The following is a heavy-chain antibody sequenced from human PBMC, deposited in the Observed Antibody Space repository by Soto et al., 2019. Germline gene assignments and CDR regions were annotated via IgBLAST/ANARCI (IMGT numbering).Heavy chain of an antibody. V-gene: IGHV1-3*01. Sequence: QVQLVQSGAEVKKPGASVKVSCKASGYTFTSYAMHWVRQAPGQRLEWMGWINAGNGNTKYSQKFQGRVTITRDTSASTADMELSSLRSEDTAVYYCAIDGRRYNWNYDFDYWGQGTLVTVSS. D-gene: IGHD1-7*01. J-gene: IGHJ4*02. CDR2: INAGNGNT. CDR3: AIDGRRYNWNYDFDY. CDR1: GYTFTSYA.